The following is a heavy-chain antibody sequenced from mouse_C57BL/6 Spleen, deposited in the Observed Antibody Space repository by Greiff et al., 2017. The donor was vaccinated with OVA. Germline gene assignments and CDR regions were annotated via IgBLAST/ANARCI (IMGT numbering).Heavy chain of an antibody. J-gene: IGHJ2*01. CDR1: GYAFSSYW. CDR3: ARDGYSSSLLFDY. Sequence: VQLQQSGAELVKPGASVKISCKASGYAFSSYWMNWVKQRPGKGLEWIGQIYPGDGDTNYNGKFKGKATLTADKSSSTAYMQLSSLTSEYSAVYFCARDGYSSSLLFDYWGQGTTLTVSS. D-gene: IGHD1-1*01. V-gene: IGHV1-80*01. CDR2: IYPGDGDT.